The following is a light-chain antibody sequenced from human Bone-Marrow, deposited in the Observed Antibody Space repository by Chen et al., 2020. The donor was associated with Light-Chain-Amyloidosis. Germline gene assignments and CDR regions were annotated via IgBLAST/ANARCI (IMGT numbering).Light chain of an antibody. J-gene: IGLJ3*02. CDR1: ALPKKY. CDR2: EDN. Sequence: SYELTQLPSVSVSPGQTARITCSGDALPKKYAFWYQQKSGQAPVLVIYEDNKRASEFPERFSGSSSGPVATLTISGAQVEDEAVYHCYSTDISGNVAVFGGGTKLTVL. V-gene: IGLV3-10*01. CDR3: YSTDISGNVAV.